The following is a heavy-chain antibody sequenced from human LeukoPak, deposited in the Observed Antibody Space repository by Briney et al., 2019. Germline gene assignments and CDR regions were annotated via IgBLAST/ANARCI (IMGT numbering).Heavy chain of an antibody. CDR3: AREEHDSSGYYLN. Sequence: SETLSLTCNVSGGSISNTNYYWGWVRQPPGKGLEWIGSIYYSGSTYYNPSLKSRVTISVDTSKNQFSLKLSSVTAADTAVYYCAREEHDSSGYYLNWGQGTLVTVSS. CDR2: IYYSGST. CDR1: GGSISNTNYY. V-gene: IGHV4-39*07. J-gene: IGHJ4*02. D-gene: IGHD3-22*01.